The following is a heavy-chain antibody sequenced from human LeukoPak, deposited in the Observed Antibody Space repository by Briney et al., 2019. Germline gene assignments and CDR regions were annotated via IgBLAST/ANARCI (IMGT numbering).Heavy chain of an antibody. CDR2: ISSGSSYR. Sequence: GGSLRLSCAASGFTFSIYSVNWVRQAPGKGLEWVSPISSGSSYRYYADSVEGRFTISRDNAENSLFLQMNSLGAEDTAVYYCARSGFTAEWGFNDAFDIWGQGTMVTVSS. CDR3: ARSGFTAEWGFNDAFDI. CDR1: GFTFSIYS. J-gene: IGHJ3*02. V-gene: IGHV3-21*01. D-gene: IGHD1-26*01.